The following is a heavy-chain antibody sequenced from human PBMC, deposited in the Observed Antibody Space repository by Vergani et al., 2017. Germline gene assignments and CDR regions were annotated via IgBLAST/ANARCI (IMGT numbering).Heavy chain of an antibody. J-gene: IGHJ6*03. Sequence: EVHLLESGGGLIQPGGSLRISCAASGFTFDNYAMTWVRQAPGKGLQWVSGISGSGSSKFYEDSLKGRVTISRDNSKNTLYLEMNALRAEDTAVYYCARDFLTRVTTLDHYYMGVWGKGTTVTVSS. CDR2: ISGSGSSK. CDR1: GFTFDNYA. D-gene: IGHD1-1*01. V-gene: IGHV3-23*01. CDR3: ARDFLTRVTTLDHYYMGV.